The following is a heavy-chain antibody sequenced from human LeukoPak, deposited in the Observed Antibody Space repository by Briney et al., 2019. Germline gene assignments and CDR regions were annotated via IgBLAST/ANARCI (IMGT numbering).Heavy chain of an antibody. V-gene: IGHV3-74*01. J-gene: IGHJ6*02. CDR1: GFTFSSYW. Sequence: GGSLRLSCAASGFTFSSYWMHWVRQAPGKGLVWVSRINSDGSSTSYADSVKGRFTISGDNAKNTLYLQMNSLRAEDTAVYYCARDKDGSGSYYGMDVWGQGTTVTVSS. D-gene: IGHD3-10*01. CDR3: ARDKDGSGSYYGMDV. CDR2: INSDGSST.